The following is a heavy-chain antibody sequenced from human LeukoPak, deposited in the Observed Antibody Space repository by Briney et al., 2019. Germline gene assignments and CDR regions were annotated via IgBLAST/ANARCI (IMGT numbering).Heavy chain of an antibody. J-gene: IGHJ4*02. CDR3: ATLFSSSIAARPGVY. Sequence: SVKVSCKASGGTFSSYAISWVRQAPGQGLEWMGGIIPIFGTANYAQKFQGRVTITADESTSTAYMELSSLRSEDTAVYYCATLFSSSIAARPGVYWGQGTLVTVSS. D-gene: IGHD6-6*01. V-gene: IGHV1-69*13. CDR1: GGTFSSYA. CDR2: IIPIFGTA.